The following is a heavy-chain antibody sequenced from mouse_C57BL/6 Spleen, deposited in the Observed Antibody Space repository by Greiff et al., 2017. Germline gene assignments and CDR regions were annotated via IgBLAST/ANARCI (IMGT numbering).Heavy chain of an antibody. V-gene: IGHV3-6*01. CDR3: ARVYYDYDHWYFDV. CDR2: ISYDGSN. D-gene: IGHD2-4*01. CDR1: GYSITSGYY. J-gene: IGHJ1*03. Sequence: EVKLMESGPGLVKPSQSLSLTCSVTGYSITSGYYWNWIRQFPGNKLEWMGYISYDGSNNYNPSLKNRISITRDTSKNQFFLKLNSVTTEDTATYYCARVYYDYDHWYFDVWGTGTTVTVSS.